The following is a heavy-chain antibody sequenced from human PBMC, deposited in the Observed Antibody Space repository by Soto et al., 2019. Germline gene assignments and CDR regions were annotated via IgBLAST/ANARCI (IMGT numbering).Heavy chain of an antibody. CDR1: GFTFSSYA. CDR2: ISGSGGST. Sequence: EVQLLESGGGLVQPGRSLRLSCAASGFTFSSYAMSWVRQAPGKGLVWVSAISGSGGSTYYADSVKGRFTISRDNSKNTLYLQMNSLRAEDTAVYYCAKDGAAPRYGYFDYWGQGTLVTVSS. CDR3: AKDGAAPRYGYFDY. J-gene: IGHJ4*02. D-gene: IGHD6-13*01. V-gene: IGHV3-23*01.